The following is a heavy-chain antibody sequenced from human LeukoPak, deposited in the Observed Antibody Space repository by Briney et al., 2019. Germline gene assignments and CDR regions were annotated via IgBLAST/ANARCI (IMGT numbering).Heavy chain of an antibody. CDR3: ARLGPDSSGYYAPYYFDY. CDR2: IYYSGST. J-gene: IGHJ4*02. D-gene: IGHD3-22*01. V-gene: IGHV4-39*01. Sequence: PSETLSLTCTASGGSISSSSYYWGWIRQPPGKGLEWIGNIYYSGSTYYNPSLKSRVTISVDTSKNQFSLKLSSVTAADTAVYYCARLGPDSSGYYAPYYFDYWGQGTLVIVSS. CDR1: GGSISSSSYY.